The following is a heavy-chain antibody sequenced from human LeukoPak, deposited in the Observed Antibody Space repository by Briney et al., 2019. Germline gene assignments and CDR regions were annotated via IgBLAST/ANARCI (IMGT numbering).Heavy chain of an antibody. Sequence: GGSLRLSCAASGFTFSSYGMHWVRQAPGKGLEWVSYISSSSSTIYYADSVRGRFTISRDNAKNSLYLQMNSLRAEDTAVYYCARGGWEFDYWGQGTLVTVSS. D-gene: IGHD1-26*01. J-gene: IGHJ4*02. V-gene: IGHV3-48*04. CDR3: ARGGWEFDY. CDR2: ISSSSSTI. CDR1: GFTFSSYG.